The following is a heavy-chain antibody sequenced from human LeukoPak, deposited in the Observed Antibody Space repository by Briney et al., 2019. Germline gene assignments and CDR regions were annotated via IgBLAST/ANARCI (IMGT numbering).Heavy chain of an antibody. CDR3: ARAVITFGAAVAKGFDC. D-gene: IGHD3-16*01. J-gene: IGHJ4*02. CDR2: IYYSGST. CDR1: GGSFSTYY. V-gene: IGHV4-59*01. Sequence: SETLSLTCTVSGGSFSTYYWSWMRQPPGKGLEWIGYIYYSGSTEYNPSLKSRATMSLDTSKNQFSLNLNSVTAADTAVYYCARAVITFGAAVAKGFDCWGQGTLVTVSS.